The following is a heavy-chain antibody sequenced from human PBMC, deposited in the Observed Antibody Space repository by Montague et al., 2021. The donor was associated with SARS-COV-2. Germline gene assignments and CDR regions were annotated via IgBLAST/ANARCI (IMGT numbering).Heavy chain of an antibody. Sequence: SETLSLTCTVSGGSISSYYWSWIRQPPGKGLEWIGYIYYSGSTNYNPSLKSRVTISVDTSKNQFSLKLTSVTAADTAVYYCARGTAAGTNFDYWGQGTLVTVSS. V-gene: IGHV4-59*01. CDR1: GGSISSYY. CDR3: ARGTAAGTNFDY. J-gene: IGHJ4*02. D-gene: IGHD6-13*01. CDR2: IYYSGST.